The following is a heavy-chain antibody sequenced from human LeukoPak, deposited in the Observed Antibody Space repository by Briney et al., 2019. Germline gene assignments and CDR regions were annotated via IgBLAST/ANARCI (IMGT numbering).Heavy chain of an antibody. Sequence: GGSLRLSCAASGFTFSSYEMNWVRQAQGPGMDRVSYISSSDSTIYYANSAKGRCTISRDNAKNSLDLQMNGLRAEDRAVYYCARGVGLGATWDYWGRGTLVSVSS. J-gene: IGHJ4*02. V-gene: IGHV3-48*03. D-gene: IGHD1-26*01. CDR2: ISSSDSTI. CDR1: GFTFSSYE. CDR3: ARGVGLGATWDY.